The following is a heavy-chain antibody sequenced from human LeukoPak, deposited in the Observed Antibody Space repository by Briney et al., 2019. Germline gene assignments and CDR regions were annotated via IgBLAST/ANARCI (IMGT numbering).Heavy chain of an antibody. CDR1: GYSFTTFW. J-gene: IGHJ1*01. Sequence: GESLKISCKGSGYSFTTFWIGWVRQMPGKGLEWMGIIYPGDSDTRYSPSFQGQVTISADKSISTAYLQWSSLKASDTAIYYCARHAVAGYSDYFQHWGQGTLVTVSS. V-gene: IGHV5-51*01. CDR2: IYPGDSDT. CDR3: ARHAVAGYSDYFQH. D-gene: IGHD6-19*01.